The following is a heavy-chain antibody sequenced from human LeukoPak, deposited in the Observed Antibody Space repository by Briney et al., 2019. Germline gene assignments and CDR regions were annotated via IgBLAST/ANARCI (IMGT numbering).Heavy chain of an antibody. Sequence: ASVKVSCKASGYTFTNYYIHWVRQAPGQGLEWVGMINPSGGRTSYAQRFQGRVTVTTDTSTSTVYMQLSSLRSEDTAVYYCARFDYRSFCVDYWGQGTLVTVSS. CDR2: INPSGGRT. CDR3: ARFDYRSFCVDY. J-gene: IGHJ4*02. V-gene: IGHV1-46*01. CDR1: GYTFTNYY. D-gene: IGHD4-11*01.